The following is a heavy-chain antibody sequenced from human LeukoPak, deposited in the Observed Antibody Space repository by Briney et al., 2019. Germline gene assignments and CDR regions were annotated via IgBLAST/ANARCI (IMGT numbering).Heavy chain of an antibody. CDR2: INPNSGGT. D-gene: IGHD1-26*01. CDR3: ARDNSVGDNAWWFDP. CDR1: GYTFSGYY. Sequence: ASVKVSCKASGYTFSGYYMHWVRQAPGQGLEWMGWINPNSGGTKYAQKFQGRVTMTRDMSTSTHYMELSSLRSEDTAIYYCARDNSVGDNAWWFDPWGQGSLVTVSS. J-gene: IGHJ5*02. V-gene: IGHV1-2*02.